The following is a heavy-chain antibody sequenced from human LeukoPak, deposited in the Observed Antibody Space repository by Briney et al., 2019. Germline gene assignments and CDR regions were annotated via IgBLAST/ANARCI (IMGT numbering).Heavy chain of an antibody. D-gene: IGHD2-8*01. Sequence: ASLKVSSKASGYTFTGPYIHWKRQAPGQGLEWMGWINPNSGGTKYAQKFQGRVTMTRDTSTSTAYMELSGLRPDDTAAYYCARVEYCTRGVCINYDLWGQGTLVTVSS. CDR2: INPNSGGT. CDR1: GYTFTGPY. V-gene: IGHV1-2*02. J-gene: IGHJ4*02. CDR3: ARVEYCTRGVCINYDL.